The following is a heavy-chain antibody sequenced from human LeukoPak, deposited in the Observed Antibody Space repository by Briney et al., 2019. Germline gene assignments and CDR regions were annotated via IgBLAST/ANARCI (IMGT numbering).Heavy chain of an antibody. Sequence: PSETLSLTCTVSGGSISRSTYYWGWIRQPPGKGLDWIGSISYGGTTYYNPSLESRVTISVDTSKNRFSLKLSSVTAADTAVYYCARVEVGATSPFDYWGQGNLVTVSS. D-gene: IGHD1-26*01. CDR1: GGSISRSTYY. J-gene: IGHJ4*02. V-gene: IGHV4-39*07. CDR3: ARVEVGATSPFDY. CDR2: ISYGGTT.